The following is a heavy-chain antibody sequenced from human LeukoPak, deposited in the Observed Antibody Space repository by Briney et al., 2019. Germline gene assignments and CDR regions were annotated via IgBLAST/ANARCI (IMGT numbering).Heavy chain of an antibody. CDR1: VGSISSGDYY. CDR3: ANYDSSGSKNDAFDI. J-gene: IGHJ3*02. D-gene: IGHD3-22*01. Sequence: SQTLSLTCTVSVGSISSGDYYWSWIRQSPGKGLEWIGYIYYSGSTYYNPSLKSRVTISVDTSKNQFSLKLSSVTAADTAVYYCANYDSSGSKNDAFDIWGQGTMVTVSS. V-gene: IGHV4-30-4*08. CDR2: IYYSGST.